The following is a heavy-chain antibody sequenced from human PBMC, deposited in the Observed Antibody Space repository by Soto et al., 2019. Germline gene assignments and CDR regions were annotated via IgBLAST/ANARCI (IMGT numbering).Heavy chain of an antibody. CDR2: IKHDGNEK. CDR1: GFMFGTYW. Sequence: EERLVESGGDLAQSGGSLRLSCTATGFMFGTYWISWVRQAPGKGLEWVANIKHDGNEKYYADSVKGRFTVSRDNVKNFLHLQMSSLRGDDTGVYFCVRATLSWGHYYFRGLDVWGQGTTVTV. D-gene: IGHD3-22*01. CDR3: VRATLSWGHYYFRGLDV. V-gene: IGHV3-7*01. J-gene: IGHJ6*02.